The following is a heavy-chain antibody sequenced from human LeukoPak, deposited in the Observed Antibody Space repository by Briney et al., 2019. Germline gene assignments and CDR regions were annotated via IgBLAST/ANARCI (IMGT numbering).Heavy chain of an antibody. V-gene: IGHV4-61*02. CDR2: IYTSGST. CDR3: ARGPYKYDGSGAFDI. CDR1: GGSISSSSYY. Sequence: SETLSLTCTVSGGSISSSSYYWSWIRQPAGKGLEWIGRIYTSGSTNYNPSLKSRVTISVDTSKNQFSLKLTSVTAADTAVYYCARGPYKYDGSGAFDIWGQGTKVTVSS. D-gene: IGHD3-22*01. J-gene: IGHJ3*02.